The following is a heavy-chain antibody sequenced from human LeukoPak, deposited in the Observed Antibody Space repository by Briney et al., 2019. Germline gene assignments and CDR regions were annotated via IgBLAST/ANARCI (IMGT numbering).Heavy chain of an antibody. CDR3: ARGGSGWDNNWFDP. D-gene: IGHD6-19*01. V-gene: IGHV3-11*05. Sequence: GGSLRLSCAASGFTFSDYYTSWIRQAPGKGLKWVSYISSSSSYTNYADSVKGRFTISRDNAKNSLYLQMNSLRAEDTAVYYCARGGSGWDNNWFDPWGQGTLVTVSS. CDR1: GFTFSDYY. CDR2: ISSSSSYT. J-gene: IGHJ5*02.